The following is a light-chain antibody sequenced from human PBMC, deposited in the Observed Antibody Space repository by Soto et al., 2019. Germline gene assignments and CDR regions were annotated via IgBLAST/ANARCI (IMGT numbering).Light chain of an antibody. CDR3: QQYDDVPIT. J-gene: IGKJ5*01. V-gene: IGKV1-33*01. CDR1: QDINNY. Sequence: DIQMTQSPASLSASVGDRVTITCQASQDINNYLNWFQQKTGKAPKLLIYGASNLETGVPSRFSGSGSGTDFTFTISSLQPEDISIYYCQQYDDVPITFGQGTRLQIK. CDR2: GAS.